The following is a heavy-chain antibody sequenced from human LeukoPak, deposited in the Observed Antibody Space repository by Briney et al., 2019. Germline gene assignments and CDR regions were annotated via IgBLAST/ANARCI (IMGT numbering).Heavy chain of an antibody. CDR3: ARATPTITTEY. V-gene: IGHV1-2*02. CDR1: GYTFTGYY. Sequence: GASVKVSCKASGYTFTGYYMHWVRQAPGQGLEWMGWINPNTGGTNYAQNFQGRVTMTRDTSISTAHMELSSLRSDDTAVYYCARATPTITTEYWGQGTLVTVSS. CDR2: INPNTGGT. J-gene: IGHJ4*02. D-gene: IGHD1-14*01.